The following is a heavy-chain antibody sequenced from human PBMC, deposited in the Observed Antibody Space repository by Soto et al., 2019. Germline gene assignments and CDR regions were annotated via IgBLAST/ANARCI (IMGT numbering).Heavy chain of an antibody. D-gene: IGHD3-10*01. CDR3: ARDAYLGSGSYAY. Sequence: PGGSLRLSCAASGFTFSSYGMHWVRQAPGKGLEWVARIWYDGSNKNYADSVKGRFTISRDDSKNTLYLQMNSLRAEDTAVYYCARDAYLGSGSYAYWGQGTLVTVSS. CDR1: GFTFSSYG. CDR2: IWYDGSNK. V-gene: IGHV3-33*01. J-gene: IGHJ4*02.